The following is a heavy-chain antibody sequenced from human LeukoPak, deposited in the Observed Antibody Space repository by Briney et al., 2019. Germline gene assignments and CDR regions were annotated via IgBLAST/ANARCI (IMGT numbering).Heavy chain of an antibody. CDR3: ANYGVVLATYGSPSPFVH. CDR1: GYSISSGYY. J-gene: IGHJ4*02. Sequence: PSETLSLTCTVSGYSISSGYYWGWIRPPPGEGLEWSGSIYHSGSTYYNPSLKSRVTISVDTSKNQFSLKLTSVTAADMAVYYCANYGVVLATYGSPSPFVHWGQGTLVTVSS. CDR2: IYHSGST. V-gene: IGHV4-38-2*02. D-gene: IGHD3-16*01.